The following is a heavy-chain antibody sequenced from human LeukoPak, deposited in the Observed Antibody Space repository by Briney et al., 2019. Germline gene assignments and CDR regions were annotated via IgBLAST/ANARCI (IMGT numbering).Heavy chain of an antibody. Sequence: SETLSLTCTVSGYSISSGYYWGWIRQPPGKGLEWIGSIFHSGSVFYNPSLRSRVTLSIEPSKNRFSLELTSVTAADTAIYYCARVVASTSIDSWGQGTLVTVSS. CDR2: IFHSGSV. CDR3: ARVVASTSIDS. J-gene: IGHJ4*02. D-gene: IGHD2-15*01. V-gene: IGHV4-38-2*02. CDR1: GYSISSGYY.